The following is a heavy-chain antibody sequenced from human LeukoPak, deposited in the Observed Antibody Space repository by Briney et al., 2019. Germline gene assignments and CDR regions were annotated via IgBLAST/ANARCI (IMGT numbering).Heavy chain of an antibody. J-gene: IGHJ3*02. CDR2: ISGSGGST. V-gene: IGHV3-23*01. Sequence: GGSLRLSCAASGFTFSIYAMSWVRQAPGKGLEWVSAISGSGGSTYYADSVKGRFTISRDNSKNTLYLQMNSLRAEDTAVYYCAKDRTVTQFGDAFDIWGQGTMVTVSS. CDR3: AKDRTVTQFGDAFDI. D-gene: IGHD4-17*01. CDR1: GFTFSIYA.